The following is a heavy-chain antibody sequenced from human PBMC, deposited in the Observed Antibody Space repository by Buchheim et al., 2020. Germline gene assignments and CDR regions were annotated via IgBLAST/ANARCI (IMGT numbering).Heavy chain of an antibody. Sequence: QVQLVESGGGVVQPGKSLRLSCEGSGFAFYNYGMHWVRQAPGKWLEWVAGIWYDENNLNYSDSVRGRFTISRDNSKITLYRHMNSLRAEDTALYYCARARPGRNNDDRFDSWGQGT. D-gene: IGHD1/OR15-1a*01. CDR1: GFAFYNYG. J-gene: IGHJ4*02. CDR3: ARARPGRNNDDRFDS. CDR2: IWYDENNL. V-gene: IGHV3-33*01.